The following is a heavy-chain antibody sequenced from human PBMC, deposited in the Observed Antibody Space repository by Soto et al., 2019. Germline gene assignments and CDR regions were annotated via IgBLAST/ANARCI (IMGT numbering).Heavy chain of an antibody. Sequence: HSETLSLTGTVAGGAITGGYWSWIRQSPGKGLEWIGYIYYSGSTYYNPSLKSRVTISVDTSKNQFSLKLSSVTAADTAVYYCARALNVLLWFGELSAAAFDIWGQGTMVTVSS. CDR3: ARALNVLLWFGELSAAAFDI. D-gene: IGHD3-10*01. V-gene: IGHV4-59*08. J-gene: IGHJ3*02. CDR2: IYYSGST. CDR1: GGAITGGY.